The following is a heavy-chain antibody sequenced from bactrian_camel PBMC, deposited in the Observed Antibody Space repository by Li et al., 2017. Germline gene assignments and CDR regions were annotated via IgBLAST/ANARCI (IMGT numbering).Heavy chain of an antibody. Sequence: VQLVESGGGSVEVGGSLKLSCTAFEFTFVDSDVGWYRQVPDTACEWVSTSRPGGDTTYYADSVKGRFTISRDNAKNTVYLLMNSLKPEDTAVYYCVKPNPDARGGFDHWGQGTQVTVS. CDR3: VKPNPDARGGFDH. D-gene: IGHD1*01. J-gene: IGHJ4*01. CDR2: SRPGGDTT. V-gene: IGHV3S36*01. CDR1: EFTFVDSD.